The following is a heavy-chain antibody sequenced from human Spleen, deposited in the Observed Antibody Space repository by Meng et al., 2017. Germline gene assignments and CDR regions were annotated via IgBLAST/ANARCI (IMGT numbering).Heavy chain of an antibody. D-gene: IGHD1-20*01. CDR3: ARDSITGSARADH. CDR2: INTAGGST. V-gene: IGHV3-74*01. CDR1: GFIFSNYW. J-gene: IGHJ4*02. Sequence: EVQLMESGGGLVQPGGSLRLSCAASGFIFSNYWMYWVRQAPGKGLVWVSRINTAGGSTNYADYVKGRFTISRDNAKNTLYLQMNSLREEDTAVYYCARDSITGSARADHWGQGTLVTVSS.